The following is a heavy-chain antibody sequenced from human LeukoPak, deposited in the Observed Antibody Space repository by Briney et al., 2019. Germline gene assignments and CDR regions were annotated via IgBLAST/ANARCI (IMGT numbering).Heavy chain of an antibody. D-gene: IGHD2-8*01. CDR2: ISNSGGNT. CDR1: GFRFSNYA. V-gene: IGHV3-23*01. CDR3: AKKIVPSPGPNGFDF. J-gene: IGHJ4*02. Sequence: GSLRLSCAASGFRFSNYAMSWVRQAPGKGLGWVSAISNSGGNTYYADSVKGRFTISRDNSKNTLYLQMDSLRAEDTAVYFCAKKIVPSPGPNGFDFWGQGTLVTVSS.